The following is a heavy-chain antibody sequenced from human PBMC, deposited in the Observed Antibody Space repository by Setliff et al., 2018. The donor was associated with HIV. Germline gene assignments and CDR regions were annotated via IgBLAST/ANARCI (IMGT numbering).Heavy chain of an antibody. CDR3: ARDRGSGSWFDF. CDR2: IYHSGST. D-gene: IGHD1-26*01. CDR1: GGSISSSNW. J-gene: IGHJ4*02. Sequence: SETLSLTCAVSGGSISSSNWWSWVRQSPGKGLEWIGEIYHSGSTNYNPSLRSRVIISLDKSKNQFSLKLSSVTAADTAVYYCARDRGSGSWFDFWGQGTLVTVS. V-gene: IGHV4-4*02.